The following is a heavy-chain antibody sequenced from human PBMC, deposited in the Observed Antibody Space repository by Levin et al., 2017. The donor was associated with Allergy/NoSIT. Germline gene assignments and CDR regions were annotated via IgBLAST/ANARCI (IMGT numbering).Heavy chain of an antibody. CDR1: GDSITRNNYF. D-gene: IGHD3-10*01. J-gene: IGHJ5*01. CDR2: IHPSWNT. CDR3: ARLAYGAGRVHWSDS. V-gene: IGHV4-39*01. Sequence: SQTLSLTCTVSGDSITRNNYFWGWIRQPPGKGLEWLGSIHPSWNTYYNPSLQSRVTISVDTSKNQFSLRLNSVTATDTAIYFCARLAYGAGRVHWSDSWGQGALVTVSS.